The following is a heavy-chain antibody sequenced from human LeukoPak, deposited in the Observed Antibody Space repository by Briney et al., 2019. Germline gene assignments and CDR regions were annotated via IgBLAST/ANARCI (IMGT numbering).Heavy chain of an antibody. CDR3: ARDSGMVRGTVDY. D-gene: IGHD3-10*01. Sequence: ASVKVSCKASGYTFTSYGISWVRQAPGQGLEWMGIINPSGGSTSYAQKFQGRVTMTRDTSTSTVYMELSSLRSEDTAVYYCARDSGMVRGTVDYWGQGTLVTVSS. CDR2: INPSGGST. J-gene: IGHJ4*02. CDR1: GYTFTSYG. V-gene: IGHV1-46*01.